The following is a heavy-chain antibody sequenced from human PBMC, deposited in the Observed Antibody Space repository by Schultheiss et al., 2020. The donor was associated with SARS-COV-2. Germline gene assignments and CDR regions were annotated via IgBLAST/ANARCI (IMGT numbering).Heavy chain of an antibody. CDR2: IYYLGNT. D-gene: IGHD3-22*01. CDR1: DDSLASGVYS. J-gene: IGHJ4*02. V-gene: IGHV4-30-4*07. Sequence: SETLSLTCAVSDDSLASGVYSWTWIRQPPGKGLEWVGNIYYLGNTFYQSSLTSRATISLDKSKNQFSLTLRTATAADTAVYLCAWDDGSSGIAEHWGQGTLVTVSS. CDR3: AWDDGSSGIAEH.